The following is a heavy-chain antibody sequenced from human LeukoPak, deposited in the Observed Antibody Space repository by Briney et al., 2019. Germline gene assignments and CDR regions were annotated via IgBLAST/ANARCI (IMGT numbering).Heavy chain of an antibody. D-gene: IGHD6-13*01. CDR1: GGSFSGNY. V-gene: IGHV4-34*01. CDR2: INHSGST. CDR3: ARQTSSSWYSLFDY. J-gene: IGHJ4*02. Sequence: SETLSLTCTVYGGSFSGNYYWSWIRQPPGKGLEWIGEINHSGSTNYNPSLKSRVTISVDTSKNQFSLKLSSVTAADTAVYYCARQTSSSWYSLFDYWGQGTLVTVSS.